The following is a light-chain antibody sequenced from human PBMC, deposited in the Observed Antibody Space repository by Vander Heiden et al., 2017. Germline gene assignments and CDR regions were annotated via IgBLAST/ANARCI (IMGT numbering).Light chain of an antibody. Sequence: SYVLTQPPSVSVAPGQTARITCGGNNIGRKSVHWYQQKPGQSPVLVAYDDSDRPSGIPERFSGSNSGNTATLTISRVEAGDEADYYCQVWDSSSDHPGGVFGGGTKLTVL. J-gene: IGLJ3*02. CDR2: DDS. CDR1: NIGRKS. CDR3: QVWDSSSDHPGGV. V-gene: IGLV3-21*02.